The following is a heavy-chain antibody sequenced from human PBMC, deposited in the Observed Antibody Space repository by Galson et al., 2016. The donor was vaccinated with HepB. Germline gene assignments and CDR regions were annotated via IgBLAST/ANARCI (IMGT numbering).Heavy chain of an antibody. CDR1: DGSISSYY. CDR2: IYKTGST. V-gene: IGHV4-59*01. J-gene: IGHJ4*02. Sequence: SETLSLTCTVSDGSISSYYWSWIRQSPGKGLECIGYIYKTGSTNCSPSLKSRVTISLDTSKNQFSLRLTSVTAADAAVYYCARGVTGTPYFDFWGQGTLVTVSS. D-gene: IGHD2-21*02. CDR3: ARGVTGTPYFDF.